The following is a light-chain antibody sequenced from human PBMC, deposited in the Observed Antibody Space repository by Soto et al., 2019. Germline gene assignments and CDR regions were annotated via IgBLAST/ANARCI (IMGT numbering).Light chain of an antibody. CDR2: DAS. CDR1: QSISSY. CDR3: QQYGSSPA. Sequence: EIVLAQSPAPLSLFPGERATLSCRASQSISSYLAWYQHKPGQAPRLLIYDASNRATGIPARFSGGGSGTVFTLTISRLEPEDFAVYYCQQYGSSPAFGQGTRLEIK. V-gene: IGKV3-20*01. J-gene: IGKJ5*01.